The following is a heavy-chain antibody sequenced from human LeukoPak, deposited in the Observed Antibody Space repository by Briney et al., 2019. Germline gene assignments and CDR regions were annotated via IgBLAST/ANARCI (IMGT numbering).Heavy chain of an antibody. D-gene: IGHD1-7*01. J-gene: IGHJ6*03. V-gene: IGHV4-59*01. Sequence: PSETLSLTCTVSGGSISSYYWSWIRQSPGKGLEWIGYIYTSGSTYYNPSLKSRVTISVDTSKNQFSLKLSSVTAADTAVYYCAREETAGTTGAYYYYYMDVWGKGTTVTVSS. CDR2: IYTSGST. CDR1: GGSISSYY. CDR3: AREETAGTTGAYYYYYMDV.